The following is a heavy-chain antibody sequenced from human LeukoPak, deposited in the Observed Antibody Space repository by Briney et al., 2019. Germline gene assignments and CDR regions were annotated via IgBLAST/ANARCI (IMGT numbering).Heavy chain of an antibody. Sequence: GGSLRLSCAASGFTFSSYGMHWVRQAPGKGLEWVAGISYDGRDKYYADSVKGRFTISRDNSKNTLNLQMNSLRAEDTAVYYCANPRGVDSWVFDVWAKGTMVTVSS. D-gene: IGHD3-10*01. CDR2: ISYDGRDK. J-gene: IGHJ3*01. CDR3: ANPRGVDSWVFDV. V-gene: IGHV3-30*18. CDR1: GFTFSSYG.